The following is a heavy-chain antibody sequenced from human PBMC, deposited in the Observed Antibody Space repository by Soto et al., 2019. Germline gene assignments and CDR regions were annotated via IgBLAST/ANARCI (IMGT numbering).Heavy chain of an antibody. D-gene: IGHD4-4*01. V-gene: IGHV1-18*01. J-gene: IGHJ6*03. CDR3: ASAAVNNYDYYMDV. CDR2: ISAYNGNT. CDR1: GYSFTSYG. Sequence: ASVKVSCKASGYSFTSYGISWVRQAPGQGLEWMGWISAYNGNTNYAQKLQGRVTMTTDTSTSTAYMELRSLRSDDTAVYYCASAAVNNYDYYMDVWGKGTTVTVSS.